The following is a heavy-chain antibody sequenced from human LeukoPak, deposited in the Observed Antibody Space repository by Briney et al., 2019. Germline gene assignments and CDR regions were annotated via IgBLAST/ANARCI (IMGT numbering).Heavy chain of an antibody. D-gene: IGHD6-19*01. CDR2: IYYSGST. V-gene: IGHV4-59*01. CDR1: GGSISSYY. Sequence: SEPLSLTCTVSGGSISSYYWSWIRQPPGKGLEWIGYIYYSGSTNYNPSLKSRVTISVDTSKNQFSLKLSSVTAADTAVYYCARDYRQWLVLDYYYYYGMDVWGQGTTVTVSS. CDR3: ARDYRQWLVLDYYYYYGMDV. J-gene: IGHJ6*02.